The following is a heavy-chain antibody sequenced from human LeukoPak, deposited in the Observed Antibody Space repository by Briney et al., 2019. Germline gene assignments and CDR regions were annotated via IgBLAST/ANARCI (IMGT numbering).Heavy chain of an antibody. V-gene: IGHV3-23*01. D-gene: IGHD3-3*01. J-gene: IGHJ4*02. CDR3: ASLDDFWSPTWFDY. Sequence: GGSLRLSCAASGFTFSSYAMSWVRQAPGKGLEWVSAISGSGGSTYYADSVKGRFTISRDNSKNTLYLQMNNLRVEDTAVYYCASLDDFWSPTWFDYWGQGTLVTVSS. CDR2: ISGSGGST. CDR1: GFTFSSYA.